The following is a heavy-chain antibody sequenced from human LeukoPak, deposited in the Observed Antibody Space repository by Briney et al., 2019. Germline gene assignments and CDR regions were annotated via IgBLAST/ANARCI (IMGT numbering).Heavy chain of an antibody. D-gene: IGHD6-13*01. CDR3: AKDESVIPAAVLDY. V-gene: IGHV3-23*01. J-gene: IGHJ4*02. CDR2: ISGSGGST. CDR1: GFTFSSYA. Sequence: PGGSLRLSCVASGFTFSSYAMSWVRQTPGKRLEWVSGISGSGGSTYYADSVKGRCTISRDNSKNTLYLQMNSLRAEDTAVYYCAKDESVIPAAVLDYWGQGTLVTVSS.